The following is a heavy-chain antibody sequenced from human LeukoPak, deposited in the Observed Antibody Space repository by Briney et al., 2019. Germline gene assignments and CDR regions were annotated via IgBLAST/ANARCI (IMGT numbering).Heavy chain of an antibody. J-gene: IGHJ4*02. Sequence: SETLSLTCTVSGGSISSTSYYWGWIRQPLGKGLEWIGNIYYSGSTYYTPSLNSRVTISVDTSKNQFSLKLSSVTAADTAMYFCARSSLAVYFDYWGQGTLVTASS. V-gene: IGHV4-39*01. CDR3: ARSSLAVYFDY. CDR2: IYYSGST. D-gene: IGHD6-19*01. CDR1: GGSISSTSYY.